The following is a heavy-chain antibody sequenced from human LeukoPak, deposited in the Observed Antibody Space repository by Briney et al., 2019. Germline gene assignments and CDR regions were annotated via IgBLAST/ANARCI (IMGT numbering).Heavy chain of an antibody. Sequence: GGTLRLSCAASGFTFSSYGMNWVRQAPGKGLEWVSYISSSGSTIYYADSVKGRFTISRDNAKNSLYLQMNSLRAEDTAVYYCAELGITMIGGVWGKGTTVTVSS. J-gene: IGHJ6*04. CDR3: AELGITMIGGV. CDR1: GFTFSSYG. CDR2: ISSSGSTI. D-gene: IGHD3-10*02. V-gene: IGHV3-48*04.